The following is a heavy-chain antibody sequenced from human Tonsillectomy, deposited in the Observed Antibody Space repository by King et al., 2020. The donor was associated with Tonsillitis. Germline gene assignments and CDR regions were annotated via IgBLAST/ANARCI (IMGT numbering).Heavy chain of an antibody. J-gene: IGHJ4*02. CDR2: INHSGST. D-gene: IGHD4-23*01. Sequence: QLQESGPGLVKPSETLSLTCTVSGSSISSVYYWGWIRQPPGKGLEWMGRINHSGSTYYNPSLKSRVTISVDTSKNKFSLNLSSVTAAHTAVYYCARTTVAYYFDYWGQGTLVTVSS. CDR1: GSSISSVYY. CDR3: ARTTVAYYFDY. V-gene: IGHV4-38-2*02.